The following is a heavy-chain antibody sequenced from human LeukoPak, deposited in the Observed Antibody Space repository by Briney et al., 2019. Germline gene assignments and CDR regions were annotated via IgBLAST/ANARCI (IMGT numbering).Heavy chain of an antibody. CDR1: GESLSAYY. J-gene: IGHJ6*02. CDR2: INPSGST. Sequence: SETLSLTCAVYGESLSAYYWNWVRQSPGEGLEWIGEINPSGSTEYSPSLKSRVTISVDTAKNQFSLKLRSVTAADTAVYYCARGRGPWGQGTTVTVSS. CDR3: ARGRGP. V-gene: IGHV4-34*01.